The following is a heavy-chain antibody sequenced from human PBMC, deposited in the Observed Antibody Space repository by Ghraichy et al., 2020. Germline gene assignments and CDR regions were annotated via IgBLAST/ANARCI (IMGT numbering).Heavy chain of an antibody. CDR3: ARGRVGQLVFVN. CDR1: GGSFSGYY. J-gene: IGHJ4*02. Sequence: SETLSLTCAVYGGSFSGYYWSWIRQPPGKGLEWIGEINHSGSTNYNPSLKSRVTISVDTSKNQFSLKLSSVTAADTAVYYCARGRVGQLVFVNWGQGTLVTVSS. D-gene: IGHD6-6*01. CDR2: INHSGST. V-gene: IGHV4-34*01.